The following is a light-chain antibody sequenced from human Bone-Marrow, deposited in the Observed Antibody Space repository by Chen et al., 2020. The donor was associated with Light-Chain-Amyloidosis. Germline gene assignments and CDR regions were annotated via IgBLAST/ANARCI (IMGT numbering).Light chain of an antibody. CDR2: GAS. V-gene: IGKV3-15*01. J-gene: IGKJ1*01. Sequence: EIVMTQSPATLSVSPGERVTLSCRASQSINNKLAWYQQKPGQAPRRLIYGASTRSTGIPARFNGSGSGTEFTLTISSMQPEDFAVYSCQQYDNWKTFGQGTNVEIK. CDR1: QSINNK. CDR3: QQYDNWKT.